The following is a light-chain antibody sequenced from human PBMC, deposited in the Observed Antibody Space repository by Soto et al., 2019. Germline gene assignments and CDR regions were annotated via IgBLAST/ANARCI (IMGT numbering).Light chain of an antibody. CDR3: SSYAGSSNV. V-gene: IGLV2-8*01. Sequence: QSALTQPPSASGSPGQSVAISCTGTSSDVGGYNYVSWYQQHPGNAPKLMIYEVNKRPSGVPDRFSGSKSGNKASLTVSGLQAEYEADYYCSSYAGSSNVFGTGPKVTVL. J-gene: IGLJ1*01. CDR1: SSDVGGYNY. CDR2: EVN.